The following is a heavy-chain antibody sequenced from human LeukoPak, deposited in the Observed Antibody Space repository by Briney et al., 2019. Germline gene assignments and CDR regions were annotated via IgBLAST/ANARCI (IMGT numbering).Heavy chain of an antibody. CDR2: ISGSGGST. J-gene: IGHJ4*02. Sequence: PGGSLRLSCAASGFTFSSYAMSWVRQAPGKGLEWVSAISGSGGSTYYADSVKGRFTISRDNSKNTLYLQMISLRVEDTAMYYCARGLAVVPPAVGPADFWGRGTLVTVSS. V-gene: IGHV3-23*01. D-gene: IGHD2-2*01. CDR3: ARGLAVVPPAVGPADF. CDR1: GFTFSSYA.